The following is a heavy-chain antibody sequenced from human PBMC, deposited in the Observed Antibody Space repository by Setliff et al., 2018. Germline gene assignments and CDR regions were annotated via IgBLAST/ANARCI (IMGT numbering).Heavy chain of an antibody. CDR1: GGTFNTYG. Sequence: VSCKASGGTFNTYGLSWVRQAPGQGLEWMGGIIPIIGEPNYAQKFQGRVTITADESTSTAYVELRSLKSEDTAVYYCAREALQRAGLYFFDIWGQGMLVTVSS. J-gene: IGHJ4*02. D-gene: IGHD3-10*01. CDR2: IIPIIGEP. V-gene: IGHV1-69*01. CDR3: AREALQRAGLYFFDI.